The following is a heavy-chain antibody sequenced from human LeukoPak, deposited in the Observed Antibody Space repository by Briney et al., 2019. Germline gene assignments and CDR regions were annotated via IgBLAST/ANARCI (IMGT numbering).Heavy chain of an antibody. J-gene: IGHJ6*02. CDR2: ISYDGSNK. Sequence: GGSLRLSCAASGFTFRSHGMHLVRQAPGKGPEWVTFISYDGSNKDYADSVKGRFTISRDNSKNTLYLQVDSLRPEDTAVYYCARGGAAGIYGMDVWGQGA. D-gene: IGHD6-13*01. CDR1: GFTFRSHG. CDR3: ARGGAAGIYGMDV. V-gene: IGHV3-30*02.